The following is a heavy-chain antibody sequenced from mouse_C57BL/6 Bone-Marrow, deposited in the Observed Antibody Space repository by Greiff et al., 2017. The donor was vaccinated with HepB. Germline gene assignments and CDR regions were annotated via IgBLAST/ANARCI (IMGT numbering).Heavy chain of an antibody. CDR2: IRNKANGYTT. CDR3: ATLPLRGYFDV. V-gene: IGHV7-3*01. CDR1: GFTFTDYY. Sequence: EVKLVESGGGLVQPGGSLSLSCAASGFTFTDYYMSWVRQPPGKALEWLGFIRNKANGYTTEYSASVKGRFTISRDNSQSILYLQMNALRAEDSATYYCATLPLRGYFDVWGTGTTVTVSS. J-gene: IGHJ1*03.